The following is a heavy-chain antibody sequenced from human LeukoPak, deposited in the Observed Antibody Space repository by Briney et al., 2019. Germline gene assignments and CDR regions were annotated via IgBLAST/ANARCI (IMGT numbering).Heavy chain of an antibody. J-gene: IGHJ4*02. CDR2: IWHDGRRK. CDR1: GFIFSDYG. V-gene: IGHV3-33*08. D-gene: IGHD3/OR15-3a*01. CDR3: ARDLFRHNGGETFDY. Sequence: QPGGSLRLSCETSGFIFSDYGMHWVRQAPGMGLEWVAVIWHDGRRKEYGESVKGRFSISRDSSKNTVFLQMDSLRVDDTALYYCARDLFRHNGGETFDYWGQGTLVTVSS.